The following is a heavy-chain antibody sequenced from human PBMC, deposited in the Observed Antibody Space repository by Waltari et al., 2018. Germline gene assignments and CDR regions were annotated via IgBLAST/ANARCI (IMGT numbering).Heavy chain of an antibody. CDR3: AREGQWLIYYYYGMDV. Sequence: EVQLVESGGGLVQPGGSLRLSCAASGFTFRRYSMTWVRQAPGKGLEWVSYISSSSSTIYYADSVKGRFTISRDNAKNSLYLQMNSLRAEDTAVYYCAREGQWLIYYYYGMDVWGQGTTVTVSS. V-gene: IGHV3-48*01. J-gene: IGHJ6*02. CDR1: GFTFRRYS. CDR2: ISSSSSTI. D-gene: IGHD6-19*01.